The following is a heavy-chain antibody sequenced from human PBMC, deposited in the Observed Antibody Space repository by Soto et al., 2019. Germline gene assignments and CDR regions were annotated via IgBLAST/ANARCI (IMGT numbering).Heavy chain of an antibody. V-gene: IGHV3-23*01. CDR1: GFTFSSYA. J-gene: IGHJ4*02. Sequence: GGSLRLSCAASGFTFSSYAMRWVRQAPGKGLEWVSAISGSGGSTYYADSVKGRFTISRDNSKNTLYLQMNSLRAEDTAVYYCAKVPQNNRGIVGATPFDYWGQGTLVTVSS. CDR3: AKVPQNNRGIVGATPFDY. CDR2: ISGSGGST. D-gene: IGHD1-26*01.